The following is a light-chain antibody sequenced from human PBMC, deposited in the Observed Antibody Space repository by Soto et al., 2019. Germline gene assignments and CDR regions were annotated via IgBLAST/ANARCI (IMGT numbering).Light chain of an antibody. V-gene: IGKV3-20*01. CDR3: QQYGDSPFT. CDR2: GAS. J-gene: IGKJ3*01. Sequence: EIVLTQSPGTLSLSPGERATLSCRASQIVSSTYLAWYQQKPGQAPRLLIYGASSRATGIPDRFSGSGSGTDFTLTISRLEPEAFAAYYCQQYGDSPFTLGPGTKVDIK. CDR1: QIVSSTY.